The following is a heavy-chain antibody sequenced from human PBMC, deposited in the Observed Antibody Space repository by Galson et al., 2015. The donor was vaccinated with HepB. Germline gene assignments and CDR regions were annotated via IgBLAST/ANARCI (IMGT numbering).Heavy chain of an antibody. D-gene: IGHD3-10*01. CDR3: ARGSGRYAMGV. CDR1: GDSVSSNSAA. J-gene: IGHJ6*02. CDR2: TYYRSKWYN. V-gene: IGHV6-1*01. Sequence: CAISGDSVSSNSAAWNWIRHSPSRGLEWLGRTYYRSKWYNDYAVSVRSRITNNPDTSKNQFSLQLRSVTPDDTAVYYCARGSGRYAMGVWGQGTTVTVSS.